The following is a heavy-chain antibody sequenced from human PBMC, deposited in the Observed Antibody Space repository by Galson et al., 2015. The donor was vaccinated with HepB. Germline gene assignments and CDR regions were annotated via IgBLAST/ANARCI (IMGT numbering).Heavy chain of an antibody. V-gene: IGHV3-33*01. D-gene: IGHD7-27*01. J-gene: IGHJ4*02. CDR1: GFTFSSSG. CDR3: ARDRNWGWGPGDY. Sequence: SLRLSCAVSGFTFSSSGMHWVRQAPGKGLEWVAVIWYDGSKEYYADSVKGRLTISRDNSKNTLYLQMNSLRAEDTAVYYCARDRNWGWGPGDYWGQGTLVTVSS. CDR2: IWYDGSKE.